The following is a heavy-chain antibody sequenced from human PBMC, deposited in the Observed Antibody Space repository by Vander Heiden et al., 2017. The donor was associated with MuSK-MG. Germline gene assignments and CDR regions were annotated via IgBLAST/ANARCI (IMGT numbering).Heavy chain of an antibody. D-gene: IGHD6-13*01. J-gene: IGHJ5*02. CDR2: ISYDGSNK. CDR1: GFTFSSYA. CDR3: ARPKQQLVLIRPWFDP. V-gene: IGHV3-30*04. Sequence: QVQLVESGGGVVQPGRSLRLSCAASGFTFSSYAMHWVRQAPGKGLEWVAVISYDGSNKYYADSVKGRFTISRDNSKNTLYLQMNSLRAEDTAVYYCARPKQQLVLIRPWFDPWGQGTLVTVSS.